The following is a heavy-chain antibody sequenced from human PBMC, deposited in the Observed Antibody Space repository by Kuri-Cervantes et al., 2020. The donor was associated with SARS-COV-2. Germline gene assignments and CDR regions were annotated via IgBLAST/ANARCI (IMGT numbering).Heavy chain of an antibody. Sequence: GSLRLSCAVSGYSISSGYYWGWIRQPPGKGLGWIGSIYHSGSTYYNPSLKSRVTISVDTSKNQFSLKLSSVTAADTAVYYCARRLKDGPPDYWGQGILVTVSS. V-gene: IGHV4-38-2*01. CDR1: GYSISSGYY. J-gene: IGHJ4*02. CDR2: IYHSGST. CDR3: ARRLKDGPPDY.